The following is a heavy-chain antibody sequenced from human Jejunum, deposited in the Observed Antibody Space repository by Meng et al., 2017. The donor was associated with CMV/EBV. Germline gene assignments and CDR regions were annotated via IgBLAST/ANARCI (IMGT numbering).Heavy chain of an antibody. J-gene: IGHJ4*02. CDR1: TFNTYT. Sequence: TFNTYTFNWVRQAPGQGLEWMGRVIPILNMADSAQNFQGRVTIIADRSTSTVYLELTSLRSDDTAVYYCATSTATTSNYRRVWNLWGQGTLVTVSS. CDR2: VIPILNMA. CDR3: ATSTATTSNYRRVWNL. V-gene: IGHV1-69*02. D-gene: IGHD1-1*01.